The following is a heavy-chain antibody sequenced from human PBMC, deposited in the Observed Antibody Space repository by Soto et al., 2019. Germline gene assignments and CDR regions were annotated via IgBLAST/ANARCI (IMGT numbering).Heavy chain of an antibody. V-gene: IGHV5-51*01. J-gene: IGHJ3*02. D-gene: IGHD3-22*01. CDR1: GYSFTSYW. Sequence: PGESLKISWKGSGYSFTSYWIGLVRQMSGKGLGRMGIIYPADSDTRYSQSLHGQVTISADKSISTAYLQWSSMKASDNAMYYCASPQEYDSSGSRPHDAIDIWGQGTTVT. CDR2: IYPADSDT. CDR3: ASPQEYDSSGSRPHDAIDI.